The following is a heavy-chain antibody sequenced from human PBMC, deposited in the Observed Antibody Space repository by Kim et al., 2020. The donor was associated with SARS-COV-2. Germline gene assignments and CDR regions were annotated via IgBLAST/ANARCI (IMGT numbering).Heavy chain of an antibody. V-gene: IGHV1-8*01. D-gene: IGHD2-8*01. CDR3: ARGRLSKLEVTSDFDY. J-gene: IGHJ4*02. Sequence: KFQGRVTMTRNTSISTAYMELSSLRSEDTAVYYCARGRLSKLEVTSDFDYWGQGTLVTVSS.